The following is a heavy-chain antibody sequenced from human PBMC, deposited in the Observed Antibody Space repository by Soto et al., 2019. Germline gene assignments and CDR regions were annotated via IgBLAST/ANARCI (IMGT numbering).Heavy chain of an antibody. CDR1: GFTFSDYY. Sequence: GGSLRLSCAASGFTFSDYYMSWIRQAPGKGLEWVSYINDDGSMTNYADSVRGRFTISRDNAKSTLYLQLNSLRAEDTAVYYCVRLKPGTAAFDYWGQGTLVTVSS. CDR2: INDDGSMT. D-gene: IGHD6-13*01. J-gene: IGHJ4*02. V-gene: IGHV3-11*06. CDR3: VRLKPGTAAFDY.